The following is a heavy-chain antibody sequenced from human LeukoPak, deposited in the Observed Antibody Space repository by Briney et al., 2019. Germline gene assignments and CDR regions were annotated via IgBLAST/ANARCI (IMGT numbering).Heavy chain of an antibody. Sequence: PSETLSLTCTVSGGSISSSSYYWGWIRQPPGKGREWIGSIYYSGSTYYNPSLKSRVTISVDTSKNQFSLKLSSVTAADTAVYYCARYYGSGENWFDPWGQGTLVTVSS. CDR3: ARYYGSGENWFDP. J-gene: IGHJ5*02. CDR2: IYYSGST. CDR1: GGSISSSSYY. D-gene: IGHD3-10*01. V-gene: IGHV4-39*07.